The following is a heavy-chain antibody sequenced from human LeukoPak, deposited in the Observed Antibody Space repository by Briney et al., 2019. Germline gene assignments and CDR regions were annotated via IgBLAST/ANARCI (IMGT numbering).Heavy chain of an antibody. Sequence: GGSLRLSCAASGFTFSSYGMHWVRQAPGKGLEWVAFIRYDGSNKYYADSVKGRFTISRDNSKNTLYLQMNSLRAEDTAVYYCAKDIGYGSGSYYDYWGQGTLVTVSS. CDR1: GFTFSSYG. CDR2: IRYDGSNK. D-gene: IGHD3-10*01. V-gene: IGHV3-30*02. J-gene: IGHJ4*02. CDR3: AKDIGYGSGSYYDY.